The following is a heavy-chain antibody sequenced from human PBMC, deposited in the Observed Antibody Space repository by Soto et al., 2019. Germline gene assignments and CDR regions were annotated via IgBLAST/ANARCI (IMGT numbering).Heavy chain of an antibody. J-gene: IGHJ4*02. V-gene: IGHV3-23*01. CDR1: GFTFSSYA. D-gene: IGHD6-19*01. CDR3: AKQQWLVHYFDY. Sequence: GGSLRLSCTASGFTFSSYAMSWVRQAPGKGLEWVSAISGSGGSTYYADSVKGRFTISRDNSKNTLYLQMNSLRAEDTAVYYCAKQQWLVHYFDYWGQGTLVTVS. CDR2: ISGSGGST.